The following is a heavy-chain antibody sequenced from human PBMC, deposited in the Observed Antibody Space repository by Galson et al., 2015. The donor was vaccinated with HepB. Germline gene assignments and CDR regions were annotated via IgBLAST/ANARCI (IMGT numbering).Heavy chain of an antibody. CDR1: GYTLTELS. V-gene: IGHV1-24*01. CDR2: FDPEDGET. CDR3: ATSVVPAAIAYYYYYGMDV. J-gene: IGHJ6*02. D-gene: IGHD2-2*02. Sequence: SVKVSCKVSGYTLTELSMHWVRQAPGKGLEWMGGFDPEDGETIYAQKFQGRVTMTEDTSTDTAYMELSSLRSEDTAVYYCATSVVPAAIAYYYYYGMDVWGQGTTVTVSS.